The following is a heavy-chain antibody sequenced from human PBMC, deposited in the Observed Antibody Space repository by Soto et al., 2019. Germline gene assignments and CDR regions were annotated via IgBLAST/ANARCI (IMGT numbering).Heavy chain of an antibody. CDR3: ARDYDILTGQSLKRKNWFVP. J-gene: IGHJ5*02. Sequence: ASVKVSCKASGYTFTSYYMHWVRQAPGQGLEWMGIINPSGGSTSYAQKFQGRVTMTRDTSTSTVYMELSSLRSEDTAVYYCARDYDILTGQSLKRKNWFVPWGKGTIVTV. CDR2: INPSGGST. V-gene: IGHV1-46*01. D-gene: IGHD3-9*01. CDR1: GYTFTSYY.